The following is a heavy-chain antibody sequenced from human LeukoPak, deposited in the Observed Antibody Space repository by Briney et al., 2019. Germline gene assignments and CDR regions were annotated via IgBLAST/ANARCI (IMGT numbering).Heavy chain of an antibody. Sequence: ASVKVSCKASGYTFTGYYMHWVRQAPGQGLEWMGRINPNSGGTNYAQKFQGRVTMTRDTSISTAYMELSRLRSDDTAVYYCARDRRDRDASDIWGQGTMVTVSS. CDR3: ARDRRDRDASDI. CDR1: GYTFTGYY. CDR2: INPNSGGT. D-gene: IGHD1-14*01. V-gene: IGHV1-2*06. J-gene: IGHJ3*02.